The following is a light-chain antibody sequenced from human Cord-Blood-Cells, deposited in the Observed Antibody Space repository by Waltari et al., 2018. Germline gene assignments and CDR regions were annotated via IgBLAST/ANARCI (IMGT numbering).Light chain of an antibody. CDR2: AAS. CDR3: QQSYSTPDT. Sequence: DIKMTQSPSSLSASVGDRVTITCRASQSISSYLNWYQQKPGKDPNLLIYAASSLQSGVPSRSSGSGSGTDFTLTISSLQPEDFATYYCQQSYSTPDTFGQGTKLEIK. J-gene: IGKJ2*01. V-gene: IGKV1-39*01. CDR1: QSISSY.